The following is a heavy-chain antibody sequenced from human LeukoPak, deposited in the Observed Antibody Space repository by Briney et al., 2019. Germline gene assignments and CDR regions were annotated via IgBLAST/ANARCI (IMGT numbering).Heavy chain of an antibody. D-gene: IGHD6-13*01. CDR2: ISGSGGST. CDR1: GFTFSSYA. CDR3: APALAAAGTYY. Sequence: GSLRRSCAASGFTFSSYAMSWVRQAPGKGLEWVSAISGSGGSTYYADSVKGRFTISRDNSKNTLYLQMNSLRAEDTAVYYCAPALAAAGTYYWGQGTLVTVSS. J-gene: IGHJ4*02. V-gene: IGHV3-23*01.